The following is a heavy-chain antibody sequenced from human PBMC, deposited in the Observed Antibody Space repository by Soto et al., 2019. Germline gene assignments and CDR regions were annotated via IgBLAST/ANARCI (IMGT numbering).Heavy chain of an antibody. CDR1: GFTFSNYA. CDR2: ISGSGGST. J-gene: IGHJ4*02. Sequence: GSLRLSCAASGFTFSNYAVTWVRQAPGKGLEWVSTISGSGGSTYYADSGKGRFTISRDNSKNTLYLQMNSLRAEDTAVYYCAKDQGSSWYEIDYWGQGP. D-gene: IGHD6-13*01. V-gene: IGHV3-23*01. CDR3: AKDQGSSWYEIDY.